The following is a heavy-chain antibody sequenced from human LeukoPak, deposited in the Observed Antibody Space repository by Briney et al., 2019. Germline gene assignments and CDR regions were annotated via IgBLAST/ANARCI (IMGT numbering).Heavy chain of an antibody. CDR1: GFTFSSYA. D-gene: IGHD4-17*01. J-gene: IGHJ5*02. Sequence: GRSLRLSCAASGFTFSSYAMHWVRQAPGKGLEWVAVISYDGSNKYYADSVKGRFTISRDNSKNTLYLQMNSLRAEDTAVYYCARDWYGDYAGIPPNWFDPWGQGTLVTVSS. CDR2: ISYDGSNK. CDR3: ARDWYGDYAGIPPNWFDP. V-gene: IGHV3-30-3*01.